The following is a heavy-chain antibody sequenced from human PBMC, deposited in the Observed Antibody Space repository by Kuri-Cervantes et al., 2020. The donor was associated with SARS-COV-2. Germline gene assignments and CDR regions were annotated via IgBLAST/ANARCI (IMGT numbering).Heavy chain of an antibody. J-gene: IGHJ4*02. CDR2: ISGSGGST. D-gene: IGHD5-18*01. CDR1: GFTFSSYA. V-gene: IGHV3-23*01. Sequence: GASLKISCAASGFTFSSYAMRWVRQAPGKGLEWVSAISGSGGSTYYPDSVKGRFTISRDNSKTSLYLQMNMLRAEDMALYYCAKGADTAMVTGFDYWGQGTLVTVSS. CDR3: AKGADTAMVTGFDY.